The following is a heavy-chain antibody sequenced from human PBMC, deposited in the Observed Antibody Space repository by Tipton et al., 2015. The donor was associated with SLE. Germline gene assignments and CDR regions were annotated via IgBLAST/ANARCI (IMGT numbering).Heavy chain of an antibody. J-gene: IGHJ1*01. Sequence: TLSLTCAVYGGSFSGYYWSWIRQHPGKGLEWIGYIYYSGSTNYNPSLKSRVTISVDTSKNQFSLKLSSVTAADTAVYYCASVNYYDSSGPYHFQHWGQGTLVTVSS. CDR1: GGSFSGYY. CDR3: ASVNYYDSSGPYHFQH. D-gene: IGHD3-22*01. V-gene: IGHV4-59*01. CDR2: IYYSGST.